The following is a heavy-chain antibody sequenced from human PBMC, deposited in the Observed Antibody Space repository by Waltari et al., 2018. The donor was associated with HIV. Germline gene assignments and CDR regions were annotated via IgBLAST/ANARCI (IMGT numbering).Heavy chain of an antibody. D-gene: IGHD3-10*01. Sequence: QLQVQESGPGLVSPSETLSLTCSVSGGSMNNNRYYWGWIRQPPRKGPEWIETFSYNGNTYYSPSLKSRVTISVDTSKNQFSLKLSSVTAADTAVYYCARDLDGDYGSGSYYKGSNWFDPWGQGTLVTVSS. CDR3: ARDLDGDYGSGSYYKGSNWFDP. V-gene: IGHV4-39*07. J-gene: IGHJ5*02. CDR1: GGSMNNNRYY. CDR2: FSYNGNT.